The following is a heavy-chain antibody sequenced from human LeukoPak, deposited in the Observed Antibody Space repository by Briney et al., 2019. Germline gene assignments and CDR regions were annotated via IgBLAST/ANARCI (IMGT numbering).Heavy chain of an antibody. CDR3: ARTPMFYFYGMDV. Sequence: GGSLRLSCAASGFTVSSNYMSWVRQAPGKGLEWVSFIYSGGNTYYADSVKGGFTISRDNSKNTVYLQMNSLRAEDTAVYYCARTPMFYFYGMDVWGQGTTVTVSS. CDR1: GFTVSSNY. CDR2: IYSGGNT. V-gene: IGHV3-66*01. D-gene: IGHD2-15*01. J-gene: IGHJ6*02.